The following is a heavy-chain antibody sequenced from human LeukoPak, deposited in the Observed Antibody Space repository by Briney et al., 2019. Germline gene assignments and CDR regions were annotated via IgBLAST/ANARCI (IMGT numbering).Heavy chain of an antibody. V-gene: IGHV4-34*01. J-gene: IGHJ4*02. CDR1: GGSFSGYY. Sequence: SETLSLTCAVYGGSFSGYYWSWIRQPPGKGLEWIGEINHSGSTNYNPSLKSRVTISVDTSKNQFSLKLSSVTAADTAVYYCARVGYSRGWSLDYWGQGTLVTVSS. D-gene: IGHD6-19*01. CDR3: ARVGYSRGWSLDY. CDR2: INHSGST.